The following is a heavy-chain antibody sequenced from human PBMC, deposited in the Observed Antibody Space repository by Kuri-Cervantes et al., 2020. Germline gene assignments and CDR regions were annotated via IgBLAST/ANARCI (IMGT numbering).Heavy chain of an antibody. D-gene: IGHD3-9*01. J-gene: IGHJ5*02. CDR3: ARGLRYFDWLWAEYNWFDP. V-gene: IGHV1-2*02. CDR1: GYTFTSYD. Sequence: ASVKVSCKASGYTFTSYDINWVRQATGQGLEWMGWINPNSGGTNYAQKFQGRVTMTRDTSISTAYMELSRLRSDDTAVYYCARGLRYFDWLWAEYNWFDPWGQGTLVTVSS. CDR2: INPNSGGT.